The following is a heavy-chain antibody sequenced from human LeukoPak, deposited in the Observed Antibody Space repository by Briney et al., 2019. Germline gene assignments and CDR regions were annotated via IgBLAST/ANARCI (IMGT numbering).Heavy chain of an antibody. J-gene: IGHJ4*02. CDR3: AREGYCSSTSCYPDY. D-gene: IGHD2-2*01. CDR2: INTDGSFT. Sequence: PGGSLRLSCAASGFTLNTYWMQWVRQAPGKGLVWVSRINTDGSFTKYADSVKGRFTISKDSAKNTLFLQMNSLRVEDTAVYYCAREGYCSSTSCYPDYWGQGTLVTVSS. V-gene: IGHV3-74*01. CDR1: GFTLNTYW.